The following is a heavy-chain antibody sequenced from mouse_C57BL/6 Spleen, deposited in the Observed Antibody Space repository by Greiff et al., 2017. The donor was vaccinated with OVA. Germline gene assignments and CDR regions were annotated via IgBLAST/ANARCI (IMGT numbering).Heavy chain of an antibody. V-gene: IGHV1-59*01. CDR2: IDPSDSYT. Sequence: QVQLQQPGAELVRPGTSVKLSCKASGYTFTSYWMHWVKQRPGQGLEWIGVIDPSDSYTNYNQKLKGKATLTVDTSSRTAYMQLSSLTSEDSAVYYCARSRLRPCAYWGQGTLVTVSA. CDR1: GYTFTSYW. CDR3: ARSRLRPCAY. J-gene: IGHJ3*01. D-gene: IGHD2-12*01.